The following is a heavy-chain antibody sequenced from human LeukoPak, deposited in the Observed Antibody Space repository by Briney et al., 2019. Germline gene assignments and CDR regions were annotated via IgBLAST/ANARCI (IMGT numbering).Heavy chain of an antibody. J-gene: IGHJ4*02. D-gene: IGHD6-6*01. CDR2: IYYSGST. CDR1: GGSISSGDYY. V-gene: IGHV4-30-4*08. CDR3: GRGSGKSIAALPPFDY. Sequence: TLSLTCTVSGGSISSGDYYWSWIRQPPGKGLEWIGYIYYSGSTYYNPSLKSRVTISVDTSKNQFSLKLSSVTAADTAVYYCGRGSGKSIAALPPFDYWGQGTLVTVSS.